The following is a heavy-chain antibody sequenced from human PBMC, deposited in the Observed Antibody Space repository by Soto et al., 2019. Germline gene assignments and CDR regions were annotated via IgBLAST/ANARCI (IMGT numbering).Heavy chain of an antibody. CDR1: GFTFSSYA. CDR3: ARVSSYYYYGMDV. V-gene: IGHV3-30-3*01. Sequence: GGSLRLSCAASGFTFSSYAMHWVRQAPGKGLEWVAVISYDGSNKYYADSVKGRFTISRDNSKNTLYLQMNSLRAEDTAVYYCARVSSYYYYGMDVWGQGTTVTVSS. CDR2: ISYDGSNK. J-gene: IGHJ6*02.